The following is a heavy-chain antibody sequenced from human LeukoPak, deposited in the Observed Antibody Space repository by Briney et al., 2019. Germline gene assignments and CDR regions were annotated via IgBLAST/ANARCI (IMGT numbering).Heavy chain of an antibody. CDR1: GFTVNSNH. V-gene: IGHV3-53*01. D-gene: IGHD3-16*01. CDR2: IYSGGST. CDR3: AQDGGGILGY. J-gene: IGHJ4*02. Sequence: TGGSLRLSCVASGFTVNSNHMSWVRQAPGKGLEWVSIIYSGGSTYYADSVKGRFTISRDNAKNTLYLQMNNLRVEDTALYYCAQDGGGILGYWGQGTLVTVSS.